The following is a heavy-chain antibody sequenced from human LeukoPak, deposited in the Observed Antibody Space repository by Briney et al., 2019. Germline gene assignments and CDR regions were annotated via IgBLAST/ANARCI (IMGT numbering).Heavy chain of an antibody. CDR3: ARRNYDILTGYYSDV. J-gene: IGHJ6*02. CDR2: MHYSGSS. CDR1: GDSISSYY. V-gene: IGHV4-59*08. D-gene: IGHD3-9*01. Sequence: KSSETLSLTCTVSGDSISSYYWSWIRQPPGKGLEWIGYMHYSGSSNYNPSLKSRVTTSVDTSQNQFSLKLRSVTAADAAGYYFARRNYDILTGYYSDVWGQGTTVTVSS.